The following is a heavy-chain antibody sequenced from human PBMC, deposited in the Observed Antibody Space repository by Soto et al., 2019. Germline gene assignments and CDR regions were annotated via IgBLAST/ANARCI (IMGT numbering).Heavy chain of an antibody. V-gene: IGHV4-59*01. CDR1: GGSISSYY. CDR3: ARAFRTDYDFWSGYYSPSYYFDY. D-gene: IGHD3-3*01. Sequence: SETLSLTCTVSGGSISSYYWSWIRQPPGKGLEWIGYIYYSGSTNYNPSLKSRVTISVDTSKNQFSLKLSSVTAADTAVYYCARAFRTDYDFWSGYYSPSYYFDYWGQGTLVTVSS. CDR2: IYYSGST. J-gene: IGHJ4*02.